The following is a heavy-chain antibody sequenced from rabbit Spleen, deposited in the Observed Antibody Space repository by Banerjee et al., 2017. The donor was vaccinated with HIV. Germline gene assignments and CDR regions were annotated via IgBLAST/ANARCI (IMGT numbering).Heavy chain of an antibody. Sequence: QELVESGGGLVQPGGSLTLSCATSGFDFSRCSMSWVRQVPGKGLEWIGAIYTGSAITDYAKWVNGRFTISSDNAQYTVDLQMNSLTAADTATYFCARYYIFYGMDLWGPGTLVTVS. CDR2: IYTGSAIT. D-gene: IGHD4-1*01. V-gene: IGHV1S7*01. CDR1: GFDFSRCS. CDR3: ARYYIFYGMDL. J-gene: IGHJ6*01.